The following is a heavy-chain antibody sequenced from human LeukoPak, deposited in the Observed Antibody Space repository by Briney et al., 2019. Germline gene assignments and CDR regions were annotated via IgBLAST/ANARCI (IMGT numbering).Heavy chain of an antibody. CDR1: GFTFSSYW. D-gene: IGHD3-22*01. V-gene: IGHV3-7*01. Sequence: PGGSLRLSCAASGFTFSSYWMSWVRQAPGKGLEWVANIKQDGSEKYYVDSVKGRFTISRDNAKNPLYLQMDSLRAEDTAVYYCATDSSGYYEAFDIWGQGTMVTVSS. CDR2: IKQDGSEK. J-gene: IGHJ3*02. CDR3: ATDSSGYYEAFDI.